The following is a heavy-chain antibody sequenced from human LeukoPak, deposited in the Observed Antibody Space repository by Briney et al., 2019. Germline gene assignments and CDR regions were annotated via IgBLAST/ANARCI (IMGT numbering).Heavy chain of an antibody. V-gene: IGHV3-15*01. CDR2: IKNKVDGGTV. CDR1: GLNFTNAW. Sequence: GGSLRLSCVASGLNFTNAWMSWVRQAPGKGLGWVGRIKNKVDGGTVDYAAPVKGRFTISRDDSKNTLFLHMNSLKTEDTAVYYCTTDPGDYEIYWGQGTLVTVSS. J-gene: IGHJ4*02. D-gene: IGHD4-17*01. CDR3: TTDPGDYEIY.